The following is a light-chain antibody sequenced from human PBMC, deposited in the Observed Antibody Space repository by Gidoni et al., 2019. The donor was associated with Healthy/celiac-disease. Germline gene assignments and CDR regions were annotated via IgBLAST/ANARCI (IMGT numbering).Light chain of an antibody. CDR2: WAS. J-gene: IGKJ5*01. CDR3: QQYYGTPIT. Sequence: DIVMTQSPDSLAVSLGERATINCKSSQSLLYSSNNKNYLAWYQQKPGQPPKLLIYWASTRESGVPDRFSGSGSGTDFTLTISSLQAEDVAVYYCQQYYGTPITFGQXTRLEIK. V-gene: IGKV4-1*01. CDR1: QSLLYSSNNKNY.